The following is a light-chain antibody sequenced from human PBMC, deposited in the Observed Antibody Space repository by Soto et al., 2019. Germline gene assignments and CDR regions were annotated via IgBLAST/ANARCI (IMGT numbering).Light chain of an antibody. V-gene: IGKV1D-16*01. CDR2: AAS. CDR3: EQYDTYPGT. Sequence: VGVWLSVIGRAGQHISTYLAWYQQKPGEAPKLLISAASSLGSGVPSGFSGSGSGTDFTLTLSSLHPEDFATYNCEQYDTYPGTFAPGTKVDIK. CDR1: QHISTY. J-gene: IGKJ3*01.